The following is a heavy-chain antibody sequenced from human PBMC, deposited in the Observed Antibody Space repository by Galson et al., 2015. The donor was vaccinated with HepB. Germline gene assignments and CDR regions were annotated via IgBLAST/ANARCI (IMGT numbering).Heavy chain of an antibody. V-gene: IGHV4-4*02. CDR1: GGSMNSRNW. J-gene: IGHJ5*02. Sequence: SETLSLTCAVSGGSMNSRNWWSWVRQPPGQGLEWIGEIYRSGIANYNPSLKSRVTISVDKSNNQFSLELRPVTAADTALYYCASLGYCNGSDCYRVSWGQGTLVTVSS. CDR3: ASLGYCNGSDCYRVS. CDR2: IYRSGIA. D-gene: IGHD2-15*01.